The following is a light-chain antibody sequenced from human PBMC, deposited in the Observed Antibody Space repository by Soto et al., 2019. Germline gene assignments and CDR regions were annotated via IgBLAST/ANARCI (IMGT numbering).Light chain of an antibody. V-gene: IGLV2-14*01. CDR3: SSYTSNSTLYV. CDR1: SSDVGGYNY. Sequence: QYVLTQPASVSGSPGQSITISCTGTSSDVGGYNYVSWYQQHPGKAPKLMIYEVSNRPSGVSNRFSGSKSGNTASLTISGLQAEDEADYYCSSYTSNSTLYVFGTGTKLTVL. J-gene: IGLJ1*01. CDR2: EVS.